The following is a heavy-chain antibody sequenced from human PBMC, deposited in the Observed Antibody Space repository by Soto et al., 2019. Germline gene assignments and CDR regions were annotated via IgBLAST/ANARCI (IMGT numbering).Heavy chain of an antibody. V-gene: IGHV4-30-2*01. D-gene: IGHD3-16*01. CDR1: GGSISRGGYS. Sequence: PSETLSLTCAVSGGSISRGGYSWSWIRQPPGKGLEWIGYIYHSGSTYYNPSLKSRVTISVDRSKNQFSLKLSSVTAADTAVYYCARIMITFGGAPYGIDVCGPGTTGT. J-gene: IGHJ6*02. CDR2: IYHSGST. CDR3: ARIMITFGGAPYGIDV.